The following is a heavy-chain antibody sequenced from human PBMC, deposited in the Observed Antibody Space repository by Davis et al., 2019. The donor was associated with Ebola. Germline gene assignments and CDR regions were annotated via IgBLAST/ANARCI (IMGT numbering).Heavy chain of an antibody. J-gene: IGHJ6*02. CDR3: ARDREYSSSWAGSAYYYYGMDV. D-gene: IGHD6-13*01. Sequence: ASVKVSCKTSGYTFTNYGITWVRQAPGQGLEWMGWISPYNGKANYAQKFQGRVTMTTDTSTSTAYMELRSLRSDDTAVYYCARDREYSSSWAGSAYYYYGMDVWGQGTTVTVSS. V-gene: IGHV1-18*01. CDR2: ISPYNGKA. CDR1: GYTFTNYG.